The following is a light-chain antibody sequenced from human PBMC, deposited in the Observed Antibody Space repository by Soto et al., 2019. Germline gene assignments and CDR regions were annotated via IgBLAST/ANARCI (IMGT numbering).Light chain of an antibody. J-gene: IGKJ1*01. CDR2: AAS. V-gene: IGKV1-6*01. Sequence: AIQMTQSPSSLSASVGDRVTITCRASQGIKNDLSWYQQKPGKAPKILVYAASTLQSGVPSRFSGSGSGTDFTLAISSLQPEDFATYYCLQDYSYPRTFGQGTRVEI. CDR1: QGIKND. CDR3: LQDYSYPRT.